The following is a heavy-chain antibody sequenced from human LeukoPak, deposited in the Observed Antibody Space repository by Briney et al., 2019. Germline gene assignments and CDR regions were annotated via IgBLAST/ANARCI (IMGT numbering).Heavy chain of an antibody. V-gene: IGHV1-8*02. CDR3: ARGTPYYYDSSGTVDY. Sequence: GASVKVSCKASGYTFTSYYMHWVRQATGQGLEWMGWMNPNSGNTGYAQKFQGRVTMTRNTSISTAYMELSSLRSEDTAVYYCARGTPYYYDSSGTVDYWGQGTLVTVSS. CDR2: MNPNSGNT. CDR1: GYTFTSYY. D-gene: IGHD3-22*01. J-gene: IGHJ4*02.